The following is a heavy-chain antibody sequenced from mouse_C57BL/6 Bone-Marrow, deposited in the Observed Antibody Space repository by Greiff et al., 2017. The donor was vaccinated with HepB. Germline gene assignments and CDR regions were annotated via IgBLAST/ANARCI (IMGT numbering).Heavy chain of an antibody. CDR2: SRNKANDYTT. J-gene: IGHJ2*01. Sequence: EVQLVESGGGLVQSGRSLRLSCATSGFTFSDFYMEWVRQAPGKGLEWTAASRNKANDYTTEYSASVKGRFIVSRDTSQSILYLQMNALRAEDTAIYYCARDDSSGYGYFDYWGQGTTLTVSS. CDR1: GFTFSDFY. CDR3: ARDDSSGYGYFDY. D-gene: IGHD3-2*02. V-gene: IGHV7-1*01.